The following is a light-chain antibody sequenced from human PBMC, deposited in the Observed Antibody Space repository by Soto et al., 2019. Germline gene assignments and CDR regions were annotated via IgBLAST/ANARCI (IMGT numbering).Light chain of an antibody. CDR1: MRDIGAYNL. CDR3: SSFTSRSSLI. J-gene: IGLJ2*01. Sequence: QSVLTQPASVSGSPGQSITIFCAGTMRDIGAYNLVSWYQQHPGRAPPLIIYEVRNRPSGSSFRFSGSKSGNTASLTISWLQAEDEADYYCSSFTSRSSLIFGGGTKVTVL. V-gene: IGLV2-14*01. CDR2: EVR.